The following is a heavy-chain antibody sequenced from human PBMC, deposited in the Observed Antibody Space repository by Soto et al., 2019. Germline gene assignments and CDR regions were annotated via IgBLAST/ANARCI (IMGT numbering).Heavy chain of an antibody. CDR3: ARGLLRYFDGVDY. D-gene: IGHD3-9*01. J-gene: IGHJ4*02. V-gene: IGHV1-18*01. CDR1: GYTFTSYG. CDR2: INTFNGNT. Sequence: ASVKVSCKASGYTFTSYGISWVRQAPGQGLEWMGWINTFNGNTNYAQKLQGRVTMTTDTSTRTVYMELRSLRSDDTAVYYCARGLLRYFDGVDYWGQGTLVTVSS.